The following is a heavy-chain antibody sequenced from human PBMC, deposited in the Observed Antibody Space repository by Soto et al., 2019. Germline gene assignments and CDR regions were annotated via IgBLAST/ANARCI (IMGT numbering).Heavy chain of an antibody. CDR2: IIPMFGSP. CDR1: GGSLSTNA. CDR3: ARGGFVAGLYNALDA. Sequence: QVQLVQSGAEVKKVGSSVKVSYKTSGGSLSTNAISWVRQAPGQGLEWMGAIIPMFGSPKYAQKFQGRVTISADNTRNTIYMEMISLTSADTAVYYCARGGFVAGLYNALDAWGQGTTVAVSS. J-gene: IGHJ6*02. V-gene: IGHV1-69*06. D-gene: IGHD6-19*01.